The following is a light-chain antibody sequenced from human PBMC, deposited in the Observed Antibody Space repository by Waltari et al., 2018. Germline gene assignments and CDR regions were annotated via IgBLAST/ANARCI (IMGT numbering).Light chain of an antibody. CDR1: QVVSKY. Sequence: EIVMTQSPGTLSLSPGERATLSCRSSQVVSKYLVWYQQKPGQAPRLLLYDTSSRATGIPDRFSGSGFGTDFTLTISRLEPEDFAVYYCQQYDGLPVTFGQGTKVEIK. V-gene: IGKV3-20*01. CDR2: DTS. CDR3: QQYDGLPVT. J-gene: IGKJ1*01.